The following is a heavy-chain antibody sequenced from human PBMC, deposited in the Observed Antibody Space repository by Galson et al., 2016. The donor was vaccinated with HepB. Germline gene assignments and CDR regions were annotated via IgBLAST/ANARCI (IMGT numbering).Heavy chain of an antibody. Sequence: SLRLSCAASGFTFRHYALSWVRQAPGKGLEWVSHIDGPTPNTHYADSVRGRFSIYRDNSRDTLYLQMDSLTAEDSAIYYCATWLSHHFDYWGQGTLVTVSS. V-gene: IGHV3-23*01. CDR2: IDGPTPNT. CDR3: ATWLSHHFDY. CDR1: GFTFRHYA. D-gene: IGHD6-19*01. J-gene: IGHJ4*02.